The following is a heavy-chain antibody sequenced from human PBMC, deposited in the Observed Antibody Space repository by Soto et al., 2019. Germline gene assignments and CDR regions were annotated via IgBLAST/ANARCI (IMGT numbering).Heavy chain of an antibody. D-gene: IGHD3-3*01. CDR1: GFTFSSYA. J-gene: IGHJ6*03. V-gene: IGHV3-64*01. CDR3: ARVSFGLNYYMDV. Sequence: EVQLVESGGGLVQPGGSLRLSCAASGFTFSSYAMHWVRQAPGKGLEYVSAISSNGGSTYYANSVKGRFTISRDNSKNTLYLQMGSLRAEDMAVSYCARVSFGLNYYMDVWGKGTTVTVSS. CDR2: ISSNGGST.